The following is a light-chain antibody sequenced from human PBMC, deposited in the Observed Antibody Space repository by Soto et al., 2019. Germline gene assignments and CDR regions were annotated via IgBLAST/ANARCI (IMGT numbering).Light chain of an antibody. Sequence: IVMTPSPATLSLSPGERATFSCRASQSVSKNVAWFQQKPGQAPRLLIFGASTRATGIPARFSGSGSGTDFTLTTSSLQSEDFAVYDCQQYDDWHHRFGKLTWTFGQGTKVELK. CDR3: QQYDDWHHRFGKLTWT. V-gene: IGKV3D-15*01. CDR1: QSVSKN. J-gene: IGKJ1*01. CDR2: GAS.